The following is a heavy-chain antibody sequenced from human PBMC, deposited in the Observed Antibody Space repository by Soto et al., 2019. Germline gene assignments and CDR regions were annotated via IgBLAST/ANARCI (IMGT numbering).Heavy chain of an antibody. CDR2: NYHRGST. V-gene: IGHV4-4*02. J-gene: IGHJ6*02. CDR1: GGSISSSNW. Sequence: QVQLQESGPGLVKPSGTLSLTCAVSGGSISSSNWWSWVRQPTGKGLEWIGENYHRGSTNYNPSHKSRVTVSVHRPSNPCALELSPVTAAATAVYDCARVSGSDYYGMAVWGQGTTVTVSS. CDR3: ARVSGSDYYGMAV. D-gene: IGHD1-26*01.